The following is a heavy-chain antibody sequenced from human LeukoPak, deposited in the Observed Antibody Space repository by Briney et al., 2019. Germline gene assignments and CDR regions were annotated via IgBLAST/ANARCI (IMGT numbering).Heavy chain of an antibody. Sequence: ASVKVFCKASGDTFSSYAISWVRQAPGQGLEWMGGSIPIFGTANYAQKFQGRVTITADESTSTAYMELSSLRSEDTAVYYCAIGSILLWFGELASRGWYYYYMDVWGKGITVTISS. CDR3: AIGSILLWFGELASRGWYYYYMDV. J-gene: IGHJ6*03. D-gene: IGHD3-10*01. V-gene: IGHV1-69*13. CDR2: SIPIFGTA. CDR1: GDTFSSYA.